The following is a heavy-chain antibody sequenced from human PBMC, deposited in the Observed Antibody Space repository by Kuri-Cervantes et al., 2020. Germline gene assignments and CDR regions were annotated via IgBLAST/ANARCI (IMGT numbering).Heavy chain of an antibody. CDR1: GGSFSGYY. CDR3: ARAAIAVAGRGEVIDY. J-gene: IGHJ4*02. Sequence: SETLSLTCAVYGGSFSGYYWSWIRQPPGKGLEWIGYIYYSGSTNYNPSLKSRVTISVDTSKNQFSLKLSSVTVADTAVYYCARAAIAVAGRGEVIDYWGQGTLVTVSS. D-gene: IGHD6-19*01. V-gene: IGHV4-59*12. CDR2: IYYSGST.